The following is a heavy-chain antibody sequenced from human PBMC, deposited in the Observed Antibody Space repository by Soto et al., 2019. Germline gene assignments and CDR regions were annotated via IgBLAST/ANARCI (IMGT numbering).Heavy chain of an antibody. V-gene: IGHV4-39*01. J-gene: IGHJ4*02. Sequence: SETLSLTCSVSDDSINSDKYYWGWIRQPPGKGLEWIGSIYYRGNAYYNPSLQTRVTISLDKSRSQFSLKLNSVTAADSAVYFCASLEGLATISYYFDFWGPGALVTVS. CDR2: IYYRGNA. CDR3: ASLEGLATISYYFDF. D-gene: IGHD5-12*01. CDR1: DDSINSDKYY.